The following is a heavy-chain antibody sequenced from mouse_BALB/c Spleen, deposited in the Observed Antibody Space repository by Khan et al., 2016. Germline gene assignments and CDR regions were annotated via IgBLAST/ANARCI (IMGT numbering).Heavy chain of an antibody. CDR3: ARWITTRWYFDV. CDR1: RYTFTNYG. CDR2: INTYTGEP. J-gene: IGHJ1*01. Sequence: QIQLVQSGPELKKPGETVKISCKASRYTFTNYGMNWVKQAPGKGLKWMGWINTYTGEPTFSDDFKGRFAFSLETSASTAYLQINNLKNEDTATYFCARWITTRWYFDVWGAGTTVTVSS. D-gene: IGHD2-4*01. V-gene: IGHV9-3-1*01.